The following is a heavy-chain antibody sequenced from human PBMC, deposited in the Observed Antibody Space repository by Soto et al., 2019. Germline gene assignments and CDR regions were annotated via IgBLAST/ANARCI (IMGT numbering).Heavy chain of an antibody. D-gene: IGHD2-8*01. CDR3: ARDREGRVVLTVYADGGLDD. CDR2: IKQDGSEK. V-gene: IGHV3-7*01. CDR1: GFTFSSYW. J-gene: IGHJ4*02. Sequence: GGSLRLSCAASGFTFSSYWMSWVRQAPGKGLEWVANIKQDGSEKYYVDSVKGRFTISRDNAKNSLYLQMNSLRAEDTAVYYCARDREGRVVLTVYADGGLDDWGQGTLVTVSS.